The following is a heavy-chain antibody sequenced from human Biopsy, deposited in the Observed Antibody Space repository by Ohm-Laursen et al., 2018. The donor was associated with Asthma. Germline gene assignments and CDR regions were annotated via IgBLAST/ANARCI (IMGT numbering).Heavy chain of an antibody. Sequence: SETLSLTCIVSGGSITSSSYYWGWIRQPPGKGMEWIGGMYHSGSPYYHPSLKSRATISVDTSKNQLSLKMSSVTAADTAVYFCVRHQYSSSWSTFDYWGQGALVTVSS. V-gene: IGHV4-39*01. CDR3: VRHQYSSSWSTFDY. CDR2: MYHSGSP. CDR1: GGSITSSSYY. D-gene: IGHD3-22*01. J-gene: IGHJ4*02.